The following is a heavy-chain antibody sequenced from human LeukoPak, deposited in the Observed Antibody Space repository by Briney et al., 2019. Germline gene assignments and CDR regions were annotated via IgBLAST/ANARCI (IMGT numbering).Heavy chain of an antibody. D-gene: IGHD1-7*01. J-gene: IGHJ4*02. Sequence: GASVKVSCKASGYTFTGYYMHWVRQAPGQGLEWMGWINPNSGGTNYAQKFQGRVTMTRDTSISTAYMELSRLRSDDTAVYYCARVPRRTGTTYSDYWGQGTLVTVSS. CDR3: ARVPRRTGTTYSDY. CDR1: GYTFTGYY. CDR2: INPNSGGT. V-gene: IGHV1-2*02.